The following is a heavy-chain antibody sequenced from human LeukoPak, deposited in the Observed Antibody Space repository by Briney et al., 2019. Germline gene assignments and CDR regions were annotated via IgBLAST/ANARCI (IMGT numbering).Heavy chain of an antibody. D-gene: IGHD3-9*01. V-gene: IGHV1-2*02. CDR1: GYTFTGYY. J-gene: IGHJ4*02. CDR3: ARGSPYVLRSFDWSLFDY. Sequence: GASVKVSCKASGYTFTGYYMHWVRQAPGQGLEWMGWINPNSGGTNYAQKFQGRVTMTRDTSISTAYMELSRLRSDDTAVYYCARGSPYVLRSFDWSLFDYWGQGTLVTVSS. CDR2: INPNSGGT.